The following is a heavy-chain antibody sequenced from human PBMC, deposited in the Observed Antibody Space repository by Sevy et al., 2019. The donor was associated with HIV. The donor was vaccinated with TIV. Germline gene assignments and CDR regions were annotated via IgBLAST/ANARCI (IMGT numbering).Heavy chain of an antibody. CDR2: MNPNTRNT. Sequence: DTVKVSCKTSGYTFTSYDINWVRQATGQGLEWKGWMNPNTRNTGFAQKFQDRVTMTRDHSTSTAYMELRSLRSDDTAIYYCTXVRALNYYDSSVSMEYNWFDPWGQGTLVNVSS. D-gene: IGHD3-22*01. V-gene: IGHV1-8*01. J-gene: IGHJ5*02. CDR1: GYTFTSYD. CDR3: TXVRALNYYDSSVSMEYNWFDP.